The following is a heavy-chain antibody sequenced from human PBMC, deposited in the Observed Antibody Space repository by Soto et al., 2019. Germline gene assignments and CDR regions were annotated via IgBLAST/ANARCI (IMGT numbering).Heavy chain of an antibody. CDR2: ISSASSTS. V-gene: IGHV3-48*01. J-gene: IGHJ4*02. Sequence: PGGSLKLPCAASGFTFSSFSKNWVRQAPGKGLQWLSYISSASSTSYYADSVKGRFTISRDNANNSLYLQMNSLTAEDTAVYYCARDTRSSSDYWGQGTLVTVSS. CDR3: ARDTRSSSDY. D-gene: IGHD6-6*01. CDR1: GFTFSSFS.